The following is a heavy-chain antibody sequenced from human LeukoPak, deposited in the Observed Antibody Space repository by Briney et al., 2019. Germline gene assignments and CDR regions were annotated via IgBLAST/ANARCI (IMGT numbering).Heavy chain of an antibody. V-gene: IGHV5-51*01. CDR2: IYPGDSDT. Sequence: GESLKISCKGSGYSFTSYWIGWVRQMPGKGLEWMGIIYPGDSDTRYSPSFQGQVTISADKSISTAYLQWSSLKASDTAMYYCARHRDNVGSGYFTASYAFDIWGQGTMVTVSS. CDR1: GYSFTSYW. D-gene: IGHD3-22*01. CDR3: ARHRDNVGSGYFTASYAFDI. J-gene: IGHJ3*02.